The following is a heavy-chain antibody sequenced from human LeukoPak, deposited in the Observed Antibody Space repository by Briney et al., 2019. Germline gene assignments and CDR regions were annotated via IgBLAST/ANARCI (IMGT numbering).Heavy chain of an antibody. CDR1: GYTFSDYA. J-gene: IGHJ5*02. CDR3: ARGRTSDWPLHP. V-gene: IGHV1-3*01. D-gene: IGHD2-2*01. CDR2: IDAGNGDT. Sequence: GASVKVSCKASGYTFSDYAMHWVRQAPGQRFGWMGWIDAGNGDTRYSQKFQGRVTITRDTSASTAYIELRSLRSEDTAMYYCARGRTSDWPLHPWAHEHLV.